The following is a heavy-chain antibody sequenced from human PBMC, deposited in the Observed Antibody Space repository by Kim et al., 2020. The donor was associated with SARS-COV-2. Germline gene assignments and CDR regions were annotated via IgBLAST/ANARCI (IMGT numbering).Heavy chain of an antibody. Sequence: SVKVSCKASGGTFSSYAISWVRQAPGQGLEWMGGIIPIFGTANYAQKFQGRVTITADESTSTAYMELSSLRSEDTAVYYCARVVYYGSGSYLPDPFDAFDIWGQGTMVTVSS. D-gene: IGHD3-10*01. CDR1: GGTFSSYA. CDR2: IIPIFGTA. J-gene: IGHJ3*02. V-gene: IGHV1-69*13. CDR3: ARVVYYGSGSYLPDPFDAFDI.